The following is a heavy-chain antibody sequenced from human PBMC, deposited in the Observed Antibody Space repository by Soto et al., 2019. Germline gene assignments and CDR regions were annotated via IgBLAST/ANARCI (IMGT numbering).Heavy chain of an antibody. Sequence: SETLSLTCTVSGGSISTYYWTWIRQSPGKGPEWIGYVYHSGTTNYNPSLESRVTMSVDTSKNQFSLNLTSVTAADTAVYYCARSDGRYWGQGTLVTVSS. J-gene: IGHJ4*02. CDR1: GGSISTYY. CDR2: VYHSGTT. V-gene: IGHV4-59*01. CDR3: ARSDGRY.